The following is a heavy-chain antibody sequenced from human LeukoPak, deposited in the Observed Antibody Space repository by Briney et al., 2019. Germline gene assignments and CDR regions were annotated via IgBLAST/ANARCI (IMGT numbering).Heavy chain of an antibody. D-gene: IGHD3-16*01. CDR1: GFTVSSNY. J-gene: IGHJ3*02. Sequence: PGASLRLSCAASGFTVSSNYMSWVRQAPGKGLGWGSGIYSGGRGTTYSADSVKGRFTISRDNSKNTVYLQMNSLRAEDTAVYYCARDPASSGLAAFEIWGQGTMVTVSS. CDR3: ARDPASSGLAAFEI. CDR2: IYSGGRGTT. V-gene: IGHV3-53*01.